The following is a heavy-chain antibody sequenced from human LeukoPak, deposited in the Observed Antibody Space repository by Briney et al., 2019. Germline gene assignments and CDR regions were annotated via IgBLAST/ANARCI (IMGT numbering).Heavy chain of an antibody. D-gene: IGHD5-24*01. Sequence: ASVKVSCKASGYTFTSYDINWVRQAPGQGLEWMGWINPNSGGTNYAQKFQGRVTMTRDTSISTAYMELSRLRSDDTAVYYCARVEMATIGDGPRRSRWFDYWGQGTLVTVSS. CDR1: GYTFTSYD. V-gene: IGHV1-2*02. J-gene: IGHJ4*02. CDR2: INPNSGGT. CDR3: ARVEMATIGDGPRRSRWFDY.